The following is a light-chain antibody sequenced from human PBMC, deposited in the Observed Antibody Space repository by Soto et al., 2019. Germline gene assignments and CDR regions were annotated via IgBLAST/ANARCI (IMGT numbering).Light chain of an antibody. V-gene: IGKV1-33*01. J-gene: IGKJ1*01. Sequence: DIQMTQSPSSLSASVGDRVTITCQASQDITTYLNWYQQKPGKAPKLLIYDASNLETGVPSRFSGSGFGTDLTFTISSLQPEDTATYYCQQYDDFPWTFGQGTKVEIK. CDR1: QDITTY. CDR3: QQYDDFPWT. CDR2: DAS.